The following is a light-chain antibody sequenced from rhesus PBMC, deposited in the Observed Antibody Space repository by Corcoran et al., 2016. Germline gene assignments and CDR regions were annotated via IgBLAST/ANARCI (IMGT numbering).Light chain of an antibody. J-gene: IGKJ2*01. CDR2: GAS. CDR3: QKYNSSPYS. V-gene: IGKV3-53*02. CDR1: QSVSSY. Sequence: QVILTQSPATLSLSPGERATLSCRASQSVSSYLAWYQQKPGRAPKLLIYGASSRATGIPDRFSGSGAGTEFTLTINSLEPEDFAVYYCQKYNSSPYSFGQGTKVEIK.